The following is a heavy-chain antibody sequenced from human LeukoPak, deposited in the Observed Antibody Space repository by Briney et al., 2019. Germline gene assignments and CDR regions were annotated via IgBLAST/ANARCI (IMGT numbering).Heavy chain of an antibody. CDR1: GYTFTNYG. V-gene: IGHV1-18*01. D-gene: IGHD2-15*01. Sequence: ASVKVSCKASGYTFTNYGISWVRQALGQGPEWMGWTSAYNGNTNYAQKLQGRVTMTTDTSTSTAYMELRSLRSDDTAVYYCARWNQVVAAEGGWFDPWGQGTLVTVSS. CDR3: ARWNQVVAAEGGWFDP. CDR2: TSAYNGNT. J-gene: IGHJ5*02.